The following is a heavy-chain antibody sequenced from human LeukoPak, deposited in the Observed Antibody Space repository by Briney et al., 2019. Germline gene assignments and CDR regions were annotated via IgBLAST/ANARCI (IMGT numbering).Heavy chain of an antibody. CDR2: IYYSGST. V-gene: IGHV4-30-4*08. Sequence: PSQTLSLTCTVSGGSISSGDYYWSWIRQPPGKGLEWIGYIYYSGSTYYNPSLKSRVTISVDTSKNQFSLKLSSVTAADTAVNYCASPVVLGGYQLRRGDYWGQGTLVTVSS. J-gene: IGHJ4*02. D-gene: IGHD2-2*01. CDR3: ASPVVLGGYQLRRGDY. CDR1: GGSISSGDYY.